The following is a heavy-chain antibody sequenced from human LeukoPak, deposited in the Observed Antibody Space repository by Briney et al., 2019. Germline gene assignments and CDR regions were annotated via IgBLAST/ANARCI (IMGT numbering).Heavy chain of an antibody. D-gene: IGHD3-22*01. CDR1: GFTFSNAW. J-gene: IGHJ4*02. Sequence: GGSLRLSCAASGFTFSNAWMSWVRQAPGKGLEWVSAISGSGGSTYYADSVKGRFTISRDNSKNTLYLQMNSLRAEDTAVYYCAKDSYDSSGYYFPDYWGQGTLVTVSS. CDR3: AKDSYDSSGYYFPDY. CDR2: ISGSGGST. V-gene: IGHV3-23*01.